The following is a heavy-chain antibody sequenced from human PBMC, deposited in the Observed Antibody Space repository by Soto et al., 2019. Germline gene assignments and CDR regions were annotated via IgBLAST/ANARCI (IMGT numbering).Heavy chain of an antibody. J-gene: IGHJ4*02. CDR3: ASKEGLTTVTTNIWS. V-gene: IGHV1-69*01. D-gene: IGHD4-17*01. CDR1: GGTFSSYA. Sequence: QVQLVQSGAEVKKPGSSVKVSCKASGGTFSSYAISWVRQAPGQGLERMGGLIPIFGTANYAQKFQGRVRVTADESSGLADRVPGSLRAEDTAVDYCASKEGLTTVTTNIWSWGQGTLVTVSA. CDR2: LIPIFGTA.